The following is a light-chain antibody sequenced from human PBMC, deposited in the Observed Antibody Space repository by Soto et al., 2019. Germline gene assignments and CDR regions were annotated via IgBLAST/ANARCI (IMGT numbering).Light chain of an antibody. CDR3: QQYGSSPLT. V-gene: IGKV3-20*01. Sequence: EIVLTQSPGTLSLSPGERATLSCRASQSVSSSYLAWYQQKPGQAPRLLLYGASSRATGIPDRFSGSGSGTDFTLTISRLEPEDFAVYYCQQYGSSPLTFGGATKVEIK. CDR2: GAS. J-gene: IGKJ4*01. CDR1: QSVSSSY.